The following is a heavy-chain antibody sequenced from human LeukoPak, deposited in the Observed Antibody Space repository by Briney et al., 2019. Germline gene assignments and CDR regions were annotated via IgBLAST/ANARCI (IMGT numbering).Heavy chain of an antibody. CDR2: IYTSGST. CDR1: GGSISSGSYY. V-gene: IGHV4-61*02. Sequence: SETLSLTCTVSGGSISSGSYYWSWIRQPAGKGLEWIGRIYTSGSTNYNPSLKSRVTISVDTSKNQFSLKLSSVTAADTAVYYCARGRYSYGPSDAFDIWGQGTMVTVSS. D-gene: IGHD5-18*01. J-gene: IGHJ3*02. CDR3: ARGRYSYGPSDAFDI.